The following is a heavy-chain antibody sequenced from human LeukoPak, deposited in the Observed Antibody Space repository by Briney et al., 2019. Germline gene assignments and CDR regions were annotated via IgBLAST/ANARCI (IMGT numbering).Heavy chain of an antibody. CDR2: ISYDGSNK. D-gene: IGHD2-2*01. CDR3: ARDKASSTSYAIDY. CDR1: GFTFSSYA. J-gene: IGHJ4*02. Sequence: GGSLRLSCAASGFTFSSYAMSWVRQAPGKGLEGVAVISYDGSNKYYADSVKGRFTISRDNSKNTLYLQMNSLRAEDTAVYYCARDKASSTSYAIDYWAREPWSPSPQ. V-gene: IGHV3-30-3*01.